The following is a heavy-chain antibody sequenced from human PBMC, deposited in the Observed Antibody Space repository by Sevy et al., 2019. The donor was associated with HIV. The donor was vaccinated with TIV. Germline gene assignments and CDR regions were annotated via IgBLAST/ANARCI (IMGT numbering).Heavy chain of an antibody. V-gene: IGHV3-7*03. CDR3: ARDCSSTSCLWGMDV. D-gene: IGHD2-2*01. Sequence: GGSLRLSCTASGFTFSTYWMSWVRQAPGKGLEWVANIKKDGSEKYYVDSVKGRFTISRDNAKKSLYLQMNSLRAEDTAVYSCARDCSSTSCLWGMDVWGQGTTVTVSS. CDR2: IKKDGSEK. J-gene: IGHJ6*02. CDR1: GFTFSTYW.